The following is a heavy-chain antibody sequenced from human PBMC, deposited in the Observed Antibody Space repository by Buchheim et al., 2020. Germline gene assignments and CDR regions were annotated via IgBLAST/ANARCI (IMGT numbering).Heavy chain of an antibody. D-gene: IGHD3-22*01. Sequence: QVQLQESGPGLVKPSETLSLTCTVSGGSISSYYWSWIRQPPGKGLEWIGYIYYSGSTNYNPSLKSRVTISVDTSKNQFSLKLSSVTAADTAVYYCARLTTYYYDSSGYFDYWGQGT. CDR2: IYYSGST. CDR3: ARLTTYYYDSSGYFDY. J-gene: IGHJ4*02. V-gene: IGHV4-59*08. CDR1: GGSISSYY.